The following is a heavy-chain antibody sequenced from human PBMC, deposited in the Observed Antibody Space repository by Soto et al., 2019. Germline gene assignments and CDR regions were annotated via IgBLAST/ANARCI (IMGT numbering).Heavy chain of an antibody. CDR2: INAGNGNT. CDR3: ARVRPGTHYYYYGMDV. CDR1: GYTFTSYA. V-gene: IGHV1-3*01. J-gene: IGHJ6*02. D-gene: IGHD6-13*01. Sequence: QVQLVQSGAEVKKPGASVKVSCKASGYTFTSYAMHLVRQAPGQRLEWMGWINAGNGNTKYSQKFQGRVTITRDTSASTAYMELSSLRSEDTAVYYCARVRPGTHYYYYGMDVWGQGTTVTVSS.